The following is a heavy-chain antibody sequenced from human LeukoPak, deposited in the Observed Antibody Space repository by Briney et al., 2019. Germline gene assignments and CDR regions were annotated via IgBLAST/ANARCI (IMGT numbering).Heavy chain of an antibody. CDR2: IYSGGST. J-gene: IGHJ4*02. D-gene: IGHD6-19*01. V-gene: IGHV3-53*01. CDR1: EFTVSSNY. Sequence: PGGSLRLSCAASEFTVSSNYMSWVRQAPGKGLEWVSVIYSGGSTYYADSVKGRFTISRDNSKNTLYLQMNSLRAEDTAVYYCARDRSSGWLLRHWGQGTLVTVSS. CDR3: ARDRSSGWLLRH.